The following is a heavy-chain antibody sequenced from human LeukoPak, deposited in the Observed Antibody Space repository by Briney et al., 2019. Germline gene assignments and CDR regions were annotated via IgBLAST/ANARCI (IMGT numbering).Heavy chain of an antibody. J-gene: IGHJ6*04. D-gene: IGHD2-15*01. Sequence: GGSLRLSCAASGFTFSSYDMHWVRQATGKGLEWVSAIDTAGDPYYPGSVKGRFTISRENAKNSLYLQMNSLRAGDTAVYCCARARALVGMDVWGKGTTVTVSS. V-gene: IGHV3-13*05. CDR2: IDTAGDP. CDR1: GFTFSSYD. CDR3: ARARALVGMDV.